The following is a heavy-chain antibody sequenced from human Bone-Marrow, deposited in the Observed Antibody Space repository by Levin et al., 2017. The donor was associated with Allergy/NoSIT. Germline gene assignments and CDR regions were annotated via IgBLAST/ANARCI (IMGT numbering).Heavy chain of an antibody. CDR3: ARRYFDPDYYYYGMDV. V-gene: IGHV3-7*04. CDR1: GFTFSSYW. CDR2: IKQDGSER. D-gene: IGHD3-9*01. Sequence: GGSLRLSCAASGFTFSSYWMSWVRQAPGKGLEWVANIKQDGSERYYVDSVKGRFTISRDNAKNSLYLQMNSLRAEDTAVYYCARRYFDPDYYYYGMDVWGQGTTVTVSS. J-gene: IGHJ6*02.